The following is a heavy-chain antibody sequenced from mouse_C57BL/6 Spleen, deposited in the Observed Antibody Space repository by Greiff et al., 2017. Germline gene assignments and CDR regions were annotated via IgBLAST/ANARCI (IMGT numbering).Heavy chain of an antibody. V-gene: IGHV1-69*01. CDR3: AREGRRYDYSNYFDY. D-gene: IGHD2-14*01. CDR1: GYTFTSYW. CDR2: IDPSDSYT. J-gene: IGHJ2*01. Sequence: VQLQQPGAELVMPGASVKLSCKASGYTFTSYWMHWVKQRPGQGLEWIGEIDPSDSYTNYNQKFKGKSTLTVDKSSSTAYMQLSSLTSEDSAVYYCAREGRRYDYSNYFDYWGQGTTLTVSS.